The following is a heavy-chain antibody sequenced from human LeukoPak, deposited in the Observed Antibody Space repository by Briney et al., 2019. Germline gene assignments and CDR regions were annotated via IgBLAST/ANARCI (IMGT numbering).Heavy chain of an antibody. CDR2: IYSGASA. CDR3: ASLGWGDRQGELSLYSYFDY. Sequence: GGSLRLSCAASGFTVSSKYMAWVRQALRKGVEWVSVIYSGASAYCADSVKGRFTISRGNSKNTLYLQMDSLRVEDTAVYYCASLGWGDRQGELSLYSYFDYWGQGTLVTVSS. D-gene: IGHD3-16*02. CDR1: GFTVSSKY. V-gene: IGHV3-53*01. J-gene: IGHJ4*02.